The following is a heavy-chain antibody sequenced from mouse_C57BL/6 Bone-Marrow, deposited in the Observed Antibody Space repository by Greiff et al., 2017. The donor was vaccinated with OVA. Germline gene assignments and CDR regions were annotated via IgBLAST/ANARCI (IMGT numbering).Heavy chain of an antibody. D-gene: IGHD1-1*01. J-gene: IGHJ2*01. CDR3: ARCHYGSSLFDY. Sequence: QVQLQQPGAELVMPGASVKLSCKASGYTFTSYWMHWVKQRPGQGLEWIGEIDPSDSYTNYNQKFKGKSTSTVDKSSSTAYMQLSSLTSEDSAVYYCARCHYGSSLFDYWGQGTTLTVSS. CDR2: IDPSDSYT. V-gene: IGHV1-69*01. CDR1: GYTFTSYW.